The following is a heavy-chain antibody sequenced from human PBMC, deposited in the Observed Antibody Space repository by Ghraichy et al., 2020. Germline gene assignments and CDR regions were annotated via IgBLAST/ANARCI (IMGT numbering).Heavy chain of an antibody. CDR3: ERYLGSHLGYLDV. CDR1: GDSVSGNTYY. CDR2: VYYPGST. J-gene: IGHJ6*03. V-gene: IGHV4-61*01. D-gene: IGHD3-16*01. Sequence: SETLSLTCTVSGDSVSGNTYYWSWIRQPPGKRLEWIGYVYYPGSTNYNPSLMSRVTMSMDTSNNQFFLRLSSVTTADAAVYYCERYLGSHLGYLDVWGDGTTVSGSS.